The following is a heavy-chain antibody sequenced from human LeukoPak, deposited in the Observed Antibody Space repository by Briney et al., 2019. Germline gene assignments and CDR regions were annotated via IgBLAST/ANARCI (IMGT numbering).Heavy chain of an antibody. J-gene: IGHJ4*02. V-gene: IGHV3-7*03. Sequence: ETLSLTCTVSGGSVSSGSYYWSWIRQPPGKGLEWVANIKGDGSEKYYVDSMKGRFTISRDNAKNSLFLQMNSLRAEDTAIYYCLRDYLGYWGQGILVTVSS. D-gene: IGHD3-16*02. CDR3: LRDYLGY. CDR1: GGSVSSGSYY. CDR2: IKGDGSEK.